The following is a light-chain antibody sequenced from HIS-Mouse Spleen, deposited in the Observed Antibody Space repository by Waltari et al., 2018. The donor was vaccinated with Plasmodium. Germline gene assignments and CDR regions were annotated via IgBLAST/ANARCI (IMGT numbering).Light chain of an antibody. CDR1: SLRSHY. J-gene: IGLJ2*01. CDR3: NSRDSSGNHLV. CDR2: GKN. Sequence: SSELTQDPAVSVALGQTVRITCQGDSLRSHYASWYQKKPGQAPVLVTYGKNNRPSGIPDRFSGSSSGNTASLTITGAQAEDEADYYCNSRDSSGNHLVFGGGTKLTVL. V-gene: IGLV3-19*01.